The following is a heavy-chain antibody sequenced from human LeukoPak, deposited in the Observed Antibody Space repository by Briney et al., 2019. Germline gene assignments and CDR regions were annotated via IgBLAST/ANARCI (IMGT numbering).Heavy chain of an antibody. Sequence: GGSLRLSCAASGFTFSNAWMGWVRQAPGKGLEWVGRIKSKTDGGTTDYAAPVKGRFTISRDDSKNTLYLQMNSLKTEDTAVYYCTAAMVVTGIFDYWGQGTLVTVSS. CDR2: IKSKTDGGTT. D-gene: IGHD4-23*01. CDR3: TAAMVVTGIFDY. CDR1: GFTFSNAW. V-gene: IGHV3-15*01. J-gene: IGHJ4*02.